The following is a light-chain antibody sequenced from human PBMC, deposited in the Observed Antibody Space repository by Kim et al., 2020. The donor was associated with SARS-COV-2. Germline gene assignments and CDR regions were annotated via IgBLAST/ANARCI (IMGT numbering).Light chain of an antibody. CDR2: GAS. V-gene: IGKV3-15*01. Sequence: SPGERATLSCRASQSVSTNLAWYQQKAGQAPSLLIYGASTRATGIPARFSGSGSGTEFTLTISSLQSEDFAVYYCQQYNNWPSWTFGQGTKVDIK. J-gene: IGKJ1*01. CDR3: QQYNNWPSWT. CDR1: QSVSTN.